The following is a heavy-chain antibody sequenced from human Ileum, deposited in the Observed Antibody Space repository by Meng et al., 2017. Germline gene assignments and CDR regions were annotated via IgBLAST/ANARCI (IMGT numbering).Heavy chain of an antibody. J-gene: IGHJ4*02. CDR2: ISGSGGGT. V-gene: IGHV3-23*01. CDR1: GFTFSSYA. D-gene: IGHD3-22*01. CDR3: AKPYCFDSSGYPTGY. Sequence: EVQLLESGGGLVQPGGSLRLSCAASGFTFSSYAMSWVRLAPGKGLEWVACISGSGGGTYYADSVKGRFIISRDNSKNTLYLQVNSLRTEDTAVYYCAKPYCFDSSGYPTGYWGQGTLVTVSS.